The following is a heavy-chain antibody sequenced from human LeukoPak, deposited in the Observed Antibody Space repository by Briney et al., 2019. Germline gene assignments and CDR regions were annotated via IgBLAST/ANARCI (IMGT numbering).Heavy chain of an antibody. Sequence: GESLKISCKGSGYSFTSYWIGWVRQMPGKGLEWMGIMYPGDSDTRYNPSFQGQVTISADKSISTAYVQWSSLKASDSAMYYCARGGPFGELLLGIVPFDYWGQGTLVTVSS. CDR2: MYPGDSDT. D-gene: IGHD3-10*01. V-gene: IGHV5-51*01. CDR3: ARGGPFGELLLGIVPFDY. CDR1: GYSFTSYW. J-gene: IGHJ4*02.